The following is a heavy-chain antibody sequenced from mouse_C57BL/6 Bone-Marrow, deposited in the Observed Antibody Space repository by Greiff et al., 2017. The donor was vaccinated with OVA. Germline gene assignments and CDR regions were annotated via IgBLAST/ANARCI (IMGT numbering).Heavy chain of an antibody. CDR2: IDPSDSYT. Sequence: QVQLQQPGAELVMPGASVKLSCKASGYTFTSYWMHWVKPRPGQGLEWIGEIDPSDSYTNYNQKFKGKSTLTVDKSSSTAYMQLSSLTSEDSAVYYCALYDGYYRYFDVWGTGTTVTVSS. CDR1: GYTFTSYW. CDR3: ALYDGYYRYFDV. V-gene: IGHV1-69*01. J-gene: IGHJ1*03. D-gene: IGHD2-3*01.